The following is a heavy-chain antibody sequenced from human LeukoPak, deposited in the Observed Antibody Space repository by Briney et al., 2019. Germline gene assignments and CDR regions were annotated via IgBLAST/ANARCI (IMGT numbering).Heavy chain of an antibody. V-gene: IGHV3-23*01. J-gene: IGHJ4*02. CDR1: RFTFSSYA. CDR3: AKEGSSSWFYFDY. CDR2: ISGSGGGT. Sequence: GGSLRLSCAASRFTFSSYAMTWVRQAPGKGLEWVSAISGSGGGTYYADSVKGRFTISRDNSKNTLYLQMNSLRAEDTAVYYCAKEGSSSWFYFDYWGQGTLVTVSS. D-gene: IGHD6-13*01.